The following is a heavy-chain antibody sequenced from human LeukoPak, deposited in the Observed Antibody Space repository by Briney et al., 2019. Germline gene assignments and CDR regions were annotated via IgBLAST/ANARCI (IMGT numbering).Heavy chain of an antibody. CDR2: INRSGENK. CDR1: GFTFSAYS. J-gene: IGHJ4*02. CDR3: ARGIDGAFDY. D-gene: IGHD3-10*01. V-gene: IGHV3-23*01. Sequence: PGGSLRLSCAASGFTFSAYSMIWVRQAPGKGLEWLSEINRSGENKYYPDSVKGRFTVSRDNSKNTLFLQMTSLTAEDTAIYYCARGIDGAFDYRGQGALVTVSS.